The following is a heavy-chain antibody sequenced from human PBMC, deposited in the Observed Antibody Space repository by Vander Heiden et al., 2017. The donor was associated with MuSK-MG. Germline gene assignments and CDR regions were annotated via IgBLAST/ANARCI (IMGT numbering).Heavy chain of an antibody. V-gene: IGHV1-2*02. J-gene: IGHJ4*02. Sequence: ASGQGLEWMGWIDPKSGGTTYAQKFQGSVTMTRDTSISTAYMELSGLRSGDTAVYFSARGQYYYDSSGYSAYWGQGSLVTVSS. CDR3: ARGQYYYDSSGYSAY. D-gene: IGHD3-22*01. CDR2: IDPKSGGT.